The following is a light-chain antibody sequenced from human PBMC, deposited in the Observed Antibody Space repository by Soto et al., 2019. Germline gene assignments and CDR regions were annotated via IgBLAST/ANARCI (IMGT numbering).Light chain of an antibody. Sequence: QLVLTQPASVSGSPGQSITISCTGTSSDVGGYNYVSWYQQHPGKAPKLMIYEVNNRPSGVSNRFSGSKSGNTASLTISGLQAEDEADYYCSSFTRSSTWLFGGRTKLTVL. CDR3: SSFTRSSTWL. CDR2: EVN. CDR1: SSDVGGYNY. J-gene: IGLJ3*02. V-gene: IGLV2-14*01.